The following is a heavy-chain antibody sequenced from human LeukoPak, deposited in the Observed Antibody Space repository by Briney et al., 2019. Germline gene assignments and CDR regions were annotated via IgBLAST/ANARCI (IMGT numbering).Heavy chain of an antibody. J-gene: IGHJ4*02. CDR2: ISGSGGST. CDR1: GFTFSSYA. D-gene: IGHD3-3*01. V-gene: IGHV3-23*01. CDR3: AKDLTKNENGITIFGVVIPAAMID. Sequence: GGSLGLSCAASGFTFSSYAMSWVRQAPGKGLEWVSAISGSGGSTYYADSVKGRFTISRDNSKNTLYLQMNSLRAEDTAVYYCAKDLTKNENGITIFGVVIPAAMIDWGQGTLVTVSS.